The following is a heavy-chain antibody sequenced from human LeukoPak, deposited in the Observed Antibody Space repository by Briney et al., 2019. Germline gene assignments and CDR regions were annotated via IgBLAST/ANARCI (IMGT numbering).Heavy chain of an antibody. J-gene: IGHJ6*04. CDR2: ISSSGSTL. D-gene: IGHD3-10*02. CDR1: GFTFTSFE. Sequence: GGSLRLSCAASGFTFTSFEMNWVRQAPGQGREWVSYISSSGSTLYYEDSVKGRFTNSRDNAKNSLYLQMNSLRAEDTAVYYCAELGITMIGGVWGKGATVTISS. V-gene: IGHV3-48*03. CDR3: AELGITMIGGV.